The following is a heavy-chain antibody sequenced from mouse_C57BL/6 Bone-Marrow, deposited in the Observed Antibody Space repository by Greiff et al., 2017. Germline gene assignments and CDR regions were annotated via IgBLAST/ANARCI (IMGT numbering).Heavy chain of an antibody. CDR1: GVSLTSYG. Sequence: VQGVESGPGLVAPSQSLSITCTVSGVSLTSYGVNWVRQPPGKGLEWLGVIWGDGSTNYHAALISRLSISKDNSKSQVFLKLNSLQTDDTATYYCAGGNYAMDYWGQGTSVTVSS. CDR2: IWGDGST. V-gene: IGHV2-3*01. J-gene: IGHJ4*01. CDR3: AGGNYAMDY.